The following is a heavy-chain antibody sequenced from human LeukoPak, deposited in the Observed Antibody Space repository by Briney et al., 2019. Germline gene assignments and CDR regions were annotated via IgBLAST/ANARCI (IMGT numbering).Heavy chain of an antibody. CDR3: AVNLTRHTFDI. D-gene: IGHD1-1*01. CDR1: SGSISTYY. J-gene: IGHJ3*02. CDR2: IYYSGST. Sequence: SETLSLTCTVSSGSISTYYWGWIRQSPGKGLEWIGSIYYSGSTNYNPSLKSRVTISVDTSKNQFSLELSSVTAADTAVYYCAVNLTRHTFDIWGQGTMVTVSS. V-gene: IGHV4-59*08.